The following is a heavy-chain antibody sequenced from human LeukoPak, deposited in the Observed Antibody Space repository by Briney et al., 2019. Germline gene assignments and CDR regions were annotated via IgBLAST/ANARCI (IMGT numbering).Heavy chain of an antibody. J-gene: IGHJ4*02. Sequence: SETLSLTCAVSGGSISSSNRWSWVRQPPGKGLEWIGEIYHSGSTNYNPSLKSRVTISVDKSKNQFSLKLSSVTAADTAVYYCAREGEYSSSSLDYWGQGTLVTVSS. CDR2: IYHSGST. CDR1: GGSISSSNR. CDR3: AREGEYSSSSLDY. V-gene: IGHV4-4*02. D-gene: IGHD6-6*01.